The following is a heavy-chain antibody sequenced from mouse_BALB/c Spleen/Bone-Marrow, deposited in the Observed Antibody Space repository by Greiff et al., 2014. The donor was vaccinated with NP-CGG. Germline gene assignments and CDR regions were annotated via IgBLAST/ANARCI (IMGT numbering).Heavy chain of an antibody. Sequence: EVKLVESGGGLVQPGGSRKVSCAASGFTFSSFGMHWVRQAPEKGLEWVAYISSGSSTIYYADTVKGRFTISRDNPKNTLFLQMPSLSSEDTASYYCARSIRIRTGYYYAMDYWGQGTSVTVSS. CDR3: ARSIRIRTGYYYAMDY. D-gene: IGHD2-4*01. CDR2: ISSGSSTI. CDR1: GFTFSSFG. V-gene: IGHV5-17*02. J-gene: IGHJ4*01.